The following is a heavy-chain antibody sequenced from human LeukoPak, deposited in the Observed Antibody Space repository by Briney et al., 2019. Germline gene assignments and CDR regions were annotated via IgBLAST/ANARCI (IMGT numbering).Heavy chain of an antibody. CDR1: GFTFSSYT. V-gene: IGHV3-23*01. CDR3: AKDLAGRPKIAAAGTRGSGYYYGMDV. D-gene: IGHD6-13*01. CDR2: ISGSGGST. Sequence: GGSLRLSCAASGFTFSSYTMSWVRQAPGKGLEWVSAISGSGGSTYYADSVKGRFTISRDNSKNTLYLQMNSLRAEDTAVYHCAKDLAGRPKIAAAGTRGSGYYYGMDVWGQGTTVTVSS. J-gene: IGHJ6*02.